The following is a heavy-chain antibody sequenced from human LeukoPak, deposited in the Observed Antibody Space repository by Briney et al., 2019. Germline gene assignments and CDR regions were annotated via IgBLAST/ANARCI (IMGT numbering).Heavy chain of an antibody. CDR2: IFYSGST. Sequence: PSETLSLTCTVSGGSISSSGYYWGWFRQPPGKGLEWIGSIFYSGSTYYNPSLKSRVTISVDTSKNQFSLRLSSVTAADTAVYYCARQAVGATSNLDYWGQGTLVTVSS. CDR3: ARQAVGATSNLDY. V-gene: IGHV4-39*01. D-gene: IGHD1-26*01. J-gene: IGHJ4*02. CDR1: GGSISSSGYY.